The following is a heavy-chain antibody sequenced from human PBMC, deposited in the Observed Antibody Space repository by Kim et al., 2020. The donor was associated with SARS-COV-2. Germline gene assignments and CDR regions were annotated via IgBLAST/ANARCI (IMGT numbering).Heavy chain of an antibody. Sequence: GGSLRLSCAASGFTFGDYGMHWVRQAPGKGLEWVSGISWNSGSIGYADSVKGRFTISRDKAKNSLYLQMNSLRAEDTALYYCAKDLSSQAGGYYGMDVWGQGTTVTVSS. CDR2: ISWNSGSI. CDR1: GFTFGDYG. J-gene: IGHJ6*02. D-gene: IGHD6-13*01. V-gene: IGHV3-9*01. CDR3: AKDLSSQAGGYYGMDV.